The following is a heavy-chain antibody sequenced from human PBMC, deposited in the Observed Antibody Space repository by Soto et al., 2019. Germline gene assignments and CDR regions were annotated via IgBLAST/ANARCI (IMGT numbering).Heavy chain of an antibody. V-gene: IGHV5-51*01. CDR1: GYSFTSYW. CDR2: IYPGDSDT. D-gene: IGHD5-18*01. Sequence: GESLKISCKGSGYSFTSYWIGWVRQMPGKGLEWMGIIYPGDSDTRYSPSFQGQVTISADKSISTAYLQWSSLKASDTAMYYCARFGYSYGSGYYYYGMEVWGQGTTVTVS. J-gene: IGHJ6*02. CDR3: ARFGYSYGSGYYYYGMEV.